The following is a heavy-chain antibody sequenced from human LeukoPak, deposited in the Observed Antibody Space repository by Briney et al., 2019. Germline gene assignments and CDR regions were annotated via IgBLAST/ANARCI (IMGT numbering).Heavy chain of an antibody. CDR3: ARDLYYDILTGYRLGVYYYYMDV. D-gene: IGHD3-9*01. J-gene: IGHJ6*03. Sequence: SESLSLTCPVSGRSISSYYWGWVRQPAGEGLGWIGRIYISGSTNNNPSFKSRVTMSVDTSKNQFSLKLSSVTAADTAVYYCARDLYYDILTGYRLGVYYYYMDVWGKGTTVTISS. CDR2: IYISGST. CDR1: GRSISSYY. V-gene: IGHV4-4*07.